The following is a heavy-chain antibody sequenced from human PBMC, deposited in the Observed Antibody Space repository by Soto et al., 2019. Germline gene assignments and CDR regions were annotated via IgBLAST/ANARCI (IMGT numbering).Heavy chain of an antibody. CDR2: IIPILGIA. J-gene: IGHJ5*02. CDR1: GGTFSSYT. V-gene: IGHV1-69*02. D-gene: IGHD2-2*01. CDR3: ARCYCSSTSCYADWFDP. Sequence: SVKVSCKASGGTFSSYTISWVRQAPGQGLEWMGRIIPILGIANYAQKFQGRVTITADKSTSTAYMELSSLRSEDTAVYYCARCYCSSTSCYADWFDPWGQGTLVTVSS.